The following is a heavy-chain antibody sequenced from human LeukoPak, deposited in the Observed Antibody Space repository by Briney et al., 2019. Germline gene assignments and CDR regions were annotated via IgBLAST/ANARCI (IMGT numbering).Heavy chain of an antibody. V-gene: IGHV3-21*01. CDR2: ISSSSSYI. D-gene: IGHD2-2*01. J-gene: IGHJ4*02. CDR1: GFTFSSYS. CDR3: ARGGCTSASCYLFDY. Sequence: GGSLRLSCAASGFTFSSYSMNRVRQAPGKGLEWVSSISSSSSYIYYADSVKGRFTISRDNAKNSLYLQMNSLRAEDTAVYYCARGGCTSASCYLFDYWGQGTLVTVSS.